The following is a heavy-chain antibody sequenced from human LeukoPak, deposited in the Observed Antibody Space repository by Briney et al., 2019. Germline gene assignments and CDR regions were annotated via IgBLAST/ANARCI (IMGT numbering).Heavy chain of an antibody. CDR1: GGSISSGGYY. J-gene: IGHJ3*02. CDR3: ARVGVYYYESSGYPLRPDAFDI. Sequence: PSETLSLTCTVSGGSISSGGYYCSWIRQHPGKGLEWIGYIYYSGSTYYNPSLKSRVTISVDTSKNQFSLKLSSVTAADTAVYYCARVGVYYYESSGYPLRPDAFDIWGQGTMVTVSS. V-gene: IGHV4-31*03. CDR2: IYYSGST. D-gene: IGHD3-22*01.